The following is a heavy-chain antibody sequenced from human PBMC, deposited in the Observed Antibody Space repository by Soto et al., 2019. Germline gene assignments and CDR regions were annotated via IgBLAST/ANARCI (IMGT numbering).Heavy chain of an antibody. V-gene: IGHV4-61*01. CDR1: GGSFKSGSYS. J-gene: IGHJ4*02. CDR3: ATVSLQLTTMDY. Sequence: SETLSLTCTVSGGSFKSGSYSWSWIRQPPGKGLEWIGYVYHTGRTSYNPSLKSRVSISMDTSKNQFSLNLDSVTAADTAVYYCATVSLQLTTMDYWGQGALVTVSS. D-gene: IGHD4-4*01. CDR2: VYHTGRT.